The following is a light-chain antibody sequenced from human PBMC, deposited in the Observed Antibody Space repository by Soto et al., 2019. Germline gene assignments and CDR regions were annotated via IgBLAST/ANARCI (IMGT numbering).Light chain of an antibody. J-gene: IGKJ4*01. Sequence: EIVLTQSPGTLSLSPGERATLSCRASQSVSSNYLAWYQQKPGQAPRLLIYGASSRATGIPARFSGSGSGTDFTLTISRLQPEDFAVYHCQQDGSSPLTFGGGTKVEIK. CDR2: GAS. CDR3: QQDGSSPLT. CDR1: QSVSSNY. V-gene: IGKV3-20*01.